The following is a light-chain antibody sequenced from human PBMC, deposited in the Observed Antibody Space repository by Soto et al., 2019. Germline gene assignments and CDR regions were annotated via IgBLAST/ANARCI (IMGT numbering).Light chain of an antibody. J-gene: IGKJ1*01. Sequence: DIQLTQSPSPVSASVSDRVTITCRASQTISSWLAWYQQKPGKAPKLLIYAASSLQSGVPSRFSGSGSGTDFTLTISSLQPEDFATYYCQQGNSFPWTFGQGTKVEIK. CDR2: AAS. CDR1: QTISSW. CDR3: QQGNSFPWT. V-gene: IGKV1-12*01.